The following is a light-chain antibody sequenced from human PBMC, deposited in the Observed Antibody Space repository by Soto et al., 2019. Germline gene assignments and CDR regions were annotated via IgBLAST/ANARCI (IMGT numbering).Light chain of an antibody. CDR3: QQYNSYSSWT. J-gene: IGKJ1*01. CDR2: DAS. V-gene: IGKV1-5*01. CDR1: QSISDW. Sequence: DIQMTQSPSTLSTSVGARVTITCRASQSISDWLAWYQQKPGKAPKLLIYDASNLESGVPSRFSGSGSGTEFTLTISSVQPDDLATYYCQQYNSYSSWTFGQGTKVDIK.